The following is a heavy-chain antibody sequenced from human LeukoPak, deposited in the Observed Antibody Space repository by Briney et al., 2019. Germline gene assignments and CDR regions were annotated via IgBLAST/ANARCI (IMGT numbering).Heavy chain of an antibody. CDR2: IYYSGST. J-gene: IGHJ4*02. CDR3: ANTPHVDTAMVLIH. Sequence: SETLSLTCTVSGGSISSGGYYWSWIRQHPGKGLEWIGYIYYSGSTYYNPSLKSRVTISVDTSKNQFSLKLSSVTAADTAVYYCANTPHVDTAMVLIHWGQGTLVTVSS. V-gene: IGHV4-31*03. D-gene: IGHD5-18*01. CDR1: GGSISSGGYY.